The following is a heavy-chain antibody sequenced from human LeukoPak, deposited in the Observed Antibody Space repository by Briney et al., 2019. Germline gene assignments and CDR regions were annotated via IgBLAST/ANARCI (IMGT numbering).Heavy chain of an antibody. CDR3: ARLDIGGLDY. V-gene: IGHV4-34*01. J-gene: IGHJ4*02. CDR1: GGSFSGYY. CDR2: INHSGST. D-gene: IGHD5-12*01. Sequence: SEILSLTCAVYGGSFSGYYWSWIRQPPGKGLEWIGEINHSGSTNYNPSLKSRVTISVDTSKNQFSLKLSSVTAADTAVYYCARLDIGGLDYWGQGTLVTVSS.